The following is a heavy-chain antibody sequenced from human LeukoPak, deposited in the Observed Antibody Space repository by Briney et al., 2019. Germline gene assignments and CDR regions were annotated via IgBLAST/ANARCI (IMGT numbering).Heavy chain of an antibody. CDR3: AKDGYSSGWPVRSFEY. Sequence: GGSLRLSCAASGLTFSNYAMSWVRQAPGKGLEWVSGISGSGGSKSYADSVKGRFTISRDKSKNTVYLQMNSLRVDDTAIYYCAKDGYSSGWPVRSFEYWGQGTLVTVSS. J-gene: IGHJ4*02. CDR2: ISGSGGSK. V-gene: IGHV3-23*01. D-gene: IGHD6-19*01. CDR1: GLTFSNYA.